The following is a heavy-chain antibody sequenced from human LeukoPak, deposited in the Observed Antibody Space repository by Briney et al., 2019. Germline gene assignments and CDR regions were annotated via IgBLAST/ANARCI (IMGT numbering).Heavy chain of an antibody. D-gene: IGHD2-2*01. J-gene: IGHJ5*02. CDR1: GFTFSSYG. CDR3: ARGSPSGDIVVVPAAMKSAVWFDP. CDR2: ISYDGSNK. Sequence: PGRSLRLSCAASGFTFSSYGMHWVRQAPGKGLEWVAVISYDGSNKYYADSVKGRFTISRDNSKNTLYLQMNSLRAEDTAVYYCARGSPSGDIVVVPAAMKSAVWFDPWGQGTLVTVSS. V-gene: IGHV3-30*03.